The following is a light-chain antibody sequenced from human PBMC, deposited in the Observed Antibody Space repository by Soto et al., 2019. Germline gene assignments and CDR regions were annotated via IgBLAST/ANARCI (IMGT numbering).Light chain of an antibody. CDR2: AAS. V-gene: IGKV1-39*01. J-gene: IGKJ4*01. Sequence: DIPMTQSPSSLSASVGDRVTITCRASQSISSYLNWYQQKPGNAPKLLIYAASSLQSGVPSRFSCSGSGTDFTLTISSLQPEDFATCYCQQSYSTPLTFGGGTKVEIK. CDR3: QQSYSTPLT. CDR1: QSISSY.